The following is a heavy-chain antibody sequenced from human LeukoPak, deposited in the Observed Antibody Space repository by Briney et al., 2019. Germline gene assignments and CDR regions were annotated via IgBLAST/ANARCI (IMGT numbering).Heavy chain of an antibody. Sequence: PGGSLRLSCAASGFTFSNHWMHWVRQTPEKGLVWVSNISPDGSRTYYADSVKGRFTFSRDNSKNTLYLQMNSLRAEDTAVYYCAKGVAAGGSYYYYYGMDVWGQGTTVTVSS. V-gene: IGHV3-74*01. D-gene: IGHD1-26*01. J-gene: IGHJ6*02. CDR3: AKGVAAGGSYYYYYGMDV. CDR1: GFTFSNHW. CDR2: ISPDGSRT.